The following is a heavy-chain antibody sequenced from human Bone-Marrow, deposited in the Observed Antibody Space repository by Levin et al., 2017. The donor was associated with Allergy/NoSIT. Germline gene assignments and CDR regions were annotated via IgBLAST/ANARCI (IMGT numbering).Heavy chain of an antibody. CDR2: INPNSGGT. CDR3: AALAQFNHAFDI. V-gene: IGHV1-2*02. CDR1: GYTFTGYY. J-gene: IGHJ3*02. Sequence: ASVKVSCKASGYTFTGYYMHWVRQAPGQGLEWMGWINPNSGGTNYAQKFQGRVTMTRDTSISTAYMELSRLRSDDTAVYYCAALAQFNHAFDIWGQGTMVTVSS.